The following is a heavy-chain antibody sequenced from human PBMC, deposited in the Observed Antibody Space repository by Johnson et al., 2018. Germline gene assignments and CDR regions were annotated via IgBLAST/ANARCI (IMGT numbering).Heavy chain of an antibody. D-gene: IGHD2-2*01. Sequence: QVQLVQSGAEVKQPGASVMVSCKTSGYTFTNHGMSWVRQAPGQGLEWLGWISASNGETEYGQTFKGRLTMTTDTSTNTAYMELRSLRSEDTAVYYCARTRDRKEIIVVAGSDYWGQGTLVTVSS. V-gene: IGHV1-18*01. CDR3: ARTRDRKEIIVVAGSDY. CDR2: ISASNGET. CDR1: GYTFTNHG. J-gene: IGHJ4*02.